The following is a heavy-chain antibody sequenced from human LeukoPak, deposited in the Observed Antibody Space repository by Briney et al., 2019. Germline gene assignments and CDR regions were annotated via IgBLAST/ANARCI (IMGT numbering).Heavy chain of an antibody. CDR2: IYTSGST. Sequence: SETLSLTCTVSGGSISSGSYYWSWIRQPAGKGLEWIGRIYTSGSTNYNPSLKSRVTISVDTSKNQFSLKLSSVTAADTAVYYCARDIQLWGQGTLVTVSS. D-gene: IGHD5-18*01. CDR3: ARDIQL. V-gene: IGHV4-61*02. J-gene: IGHJ4*02. CDR1: GGSISSGSYY.